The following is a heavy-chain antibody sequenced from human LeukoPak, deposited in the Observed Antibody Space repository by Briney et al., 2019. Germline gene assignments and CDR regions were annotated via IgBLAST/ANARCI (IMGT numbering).Heavy chain of an antibody. J-gene: IGHJ4*02. CDR3: AGDLTIFGVVIGFDY. V-gene: IGHV1-46*01. Sequence: ASVKVSCKASGYTFTSYYMHWVRQAPGQGPEWMGIINPSGGSTSYAQKFQGRVTMTRDTSTSTVYMELSSLRSEDTAVYYCAGDLTIFGVVIGFDYWGQGTLVTVSS. CDR1: GYTFTSYY. D-gene: IGHD3-3*01. CDR2: INPSGGST.